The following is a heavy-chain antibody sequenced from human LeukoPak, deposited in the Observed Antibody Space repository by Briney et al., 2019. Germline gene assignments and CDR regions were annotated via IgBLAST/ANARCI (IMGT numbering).Heavy chain of an antibody. J-gene: IGHJ4*02. CDR2: IYYSGST. D-gene: IGHD3/OR15-3a*01. CDR1: GGSISSYY. V-gene: IGHV4-59*01. Sequence: PSETLSLTCTVSGGSISSYYWSWIRQPPAKGLEWIGYIYYSGSTNYNPSLKSRVTISVDTSKNQFSLKLSSVTAADTAVYYCARRDWTGRDLDYWGQGALVTVSS. CDR3: ARRDWTGRDLDY.